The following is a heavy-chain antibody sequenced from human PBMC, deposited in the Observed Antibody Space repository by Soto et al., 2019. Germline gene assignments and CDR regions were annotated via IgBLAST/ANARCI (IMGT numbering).Heavy chain of an antibody. D-gene: IGHD5-12*01. CDR3: ARDQALGGYDLRPMYGLDV. J-gene: IGHJ6*02. CDR1: GFTFDDYA. V-gene: IGHV3-9*01. Sequence: PGGSLRLSCATSGFTFDDYAMHWVRQIPGKGLEWVSGINWNSETVGYADSVKGRFTISRDSAKNSLYLQMTTLRPEDTALYFCARDQALGGYDLRPMYGLDVWGQGTTVTVSS. CDR2: INWNSETV.